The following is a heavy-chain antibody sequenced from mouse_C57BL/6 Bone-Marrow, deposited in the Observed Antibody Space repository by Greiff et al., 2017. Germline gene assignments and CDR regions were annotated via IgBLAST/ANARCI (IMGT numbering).Heavy chain of an antibody. CDR3: ARRVYYYGSSYWYFDV. D-gene: IGHD1-1*01. Sequence: EVKLQESGGGLVKPGGSLKLSCAASGFTFSDYGMHWVRQAPEKGLEWVAYISSGSSTIYYADTVTGRFTISRDKAKKTLFLQMTSLRSEDTAMYYCARRVYYYGSSYWYFDVWGTGTTVTVSS. CDR2: ISSGSSTI. J-gene: IGHJ1*03. CDR1: GFTFSDYG. V-gene: IGHV5-17*01.